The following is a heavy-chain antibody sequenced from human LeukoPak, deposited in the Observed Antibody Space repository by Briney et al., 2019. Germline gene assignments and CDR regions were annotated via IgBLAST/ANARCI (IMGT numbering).Heavy chain of an antibody. J-gene: IGHJ4*02. CDR2: VYYSGNT. CDR3: ARHGLYQDYGY. D-gene: IGHD3-16*01. V-gene: IGHV4-39*01. Sequence: SQTLSLTCTVSGGYISSSSSFWAWIRQPPGKGLEWIGNVYYSGNTHYNPSLRSRVTISLDTSKSQFSLRLTSVTAADTAVYYCARHGLYQDYGYWGQGILVTVSS. CDR1: GGYISSSSSF.